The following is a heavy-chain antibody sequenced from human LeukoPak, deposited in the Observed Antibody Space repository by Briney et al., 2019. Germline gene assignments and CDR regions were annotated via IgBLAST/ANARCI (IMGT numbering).Heavy chain of an antibody. CDR3: TRGDGRGRSDGAI. V-gene: IGHV3-7*01. D-gene: IGHD5-18*01. CDR2: MNVDGSDK. J-gene: IGHJ4*02. CDR1: GFIFSNHW. Sequence: GESLKISCGASGFIFSNHWMGWVRQAPENGLEWVAIMNVDGSDKYHLDSVKGRFTISRDNAKNTLYLQMNSLRVEDTALYYCTRGDGRGRSDGAIWGPGTLVTVSS.